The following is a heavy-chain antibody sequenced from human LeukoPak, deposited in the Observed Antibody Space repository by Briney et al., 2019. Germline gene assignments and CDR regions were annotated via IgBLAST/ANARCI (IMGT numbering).Heavy chain of an antibody. CDR3: ARDHYWLEYCSDGVCRDTFDI. CDR2: DGTLA. Sequence: GGSLRLSCTASGFTFRNLLCTGSARLQARGWSGWRFDGTLAFYADSVRGRFTISRDNSRDTLYVQVNSLRGEDTAVYYCARDHYWLEYCSDGVCRDTFDIWGQGTMVTVSS. D-gene: IGHD2-8*01. V-gene: IGHV3-30-3*01. J-gene: IGHJ3*02. CDR1: GFTFRNLL.